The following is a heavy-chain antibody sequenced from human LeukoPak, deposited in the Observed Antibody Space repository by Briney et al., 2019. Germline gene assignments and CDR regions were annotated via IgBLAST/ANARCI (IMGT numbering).Heavy chain of an antibody. V-gene: IGHV4-39*01. CDR3: AMTDFWSGYYGH. D-gene: IGHD3-3*01. J-gene: IGHJ4*02. CDR1: GGSVSNSDFY. CDR2: ISYSGKT. Sequence: PSETLSLTCIVSGGSVSNSDFYWGWIRQPPGRGLEWIGNISYSGKTFYNPSLKSRVTISADTTQNQLSLRLTSVTAADTAVYFCAMTDFWSGYYGHWGQGILVTVSS.